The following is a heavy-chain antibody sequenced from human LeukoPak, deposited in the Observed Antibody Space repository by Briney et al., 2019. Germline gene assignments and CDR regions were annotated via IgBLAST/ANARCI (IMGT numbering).Heavy chain of an antibody. CDR1: GFTFRSIA. CDR2: VRSNGYTT. D-gene: IGHD1/OR15-1a*01. J-gene: IGHJ4*02. CDR3: AKVYWNNYSYDY. V-gene: IGHV3-23*01. Sequence: QPGGSLRLSCAASGFTFRSIAMTWVRQAPGKGLEWVSTVRSNGYTTYNADTVKGRFTISRDSSKHTLYLQMTSLRADDTAVYYCAKVYWNNYSYDYWGQGTLVTVSS.